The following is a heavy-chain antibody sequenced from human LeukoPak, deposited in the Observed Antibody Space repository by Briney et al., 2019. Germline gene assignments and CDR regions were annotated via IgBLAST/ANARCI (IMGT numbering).Heavy chain of an antibody. CDR2: IWHDGSNQ. CDR3: ARDGYYDSSNDFDY. CDR1: GFIFRSNG. J-gene: IGHJ4*02. D-gene: IGHD3-22*01. V-gene: IGHV3-33*01. Sequence: GGSLRLSCAASGFIFRSNGMHWVRQAPGKGLEWLAVIWHDGSNQYYADSVKGRFTISRDNSKNTLYLKMNSLRAEDTAVYYCARDGYYDSSNDFDYWGQGTLVTVSS.